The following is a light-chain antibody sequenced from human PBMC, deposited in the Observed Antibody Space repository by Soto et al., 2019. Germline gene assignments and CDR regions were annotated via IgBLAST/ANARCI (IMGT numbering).Light chain of an antibody. CDR3: QQSYSTPTT. Sequence: DIQMTQSPYSLSASVVDRVTITCPASQSISSYLNWYQQKPGKAPKLLIYAASSLQSGVPSRSSGSGSGTDFTLTISSLQPEDFATYYCQQSYSTPTTFGQGTRLEIK. V-gene: IGKV1-39*01. CDR2: AAS. CDR1: QSISSY. J-gene: IGKJ5*01.